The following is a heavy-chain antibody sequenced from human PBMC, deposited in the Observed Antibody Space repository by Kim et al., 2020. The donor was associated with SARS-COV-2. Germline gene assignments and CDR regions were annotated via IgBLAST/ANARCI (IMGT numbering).Heavy chain of an antibody. CDR1: GFTFSSYA. V-gene: IGHV3-30*04. CDR3: AREGIVGATNTYYYYGM. CDR2: ISYDGSNK. Sequence: GGSLRLSCAASGFTFSSYAMHWVRQAPGKGLEWVAVISYDGSNKYYADSVKGRFTISRDNSKNTLYLQMNRLRAEDTSVYYCAREGIVGATNTYYYYGM. J-gene: IGHJ6*01. D-gene: IGHD1-26*01.